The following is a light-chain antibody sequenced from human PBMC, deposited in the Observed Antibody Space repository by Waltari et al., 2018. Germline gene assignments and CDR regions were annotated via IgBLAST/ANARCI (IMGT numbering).Light chain of an antibody. CDR3: QQYNSVPYS. CDR2: KAS. V-gene: IGKV1-12*01. Sequence: DIQMTHSPSSLSASVGTRVPITFRAIQGITTWFACYQQKPGKAPNLLIYKASSSQSGVPSRFSGSGSGTDFTLTISSLQPEDFATYYCQQYNSVPYSFGQGTKVDIK. J-gene: IGKJ2*03. CDR1: QGITTW.